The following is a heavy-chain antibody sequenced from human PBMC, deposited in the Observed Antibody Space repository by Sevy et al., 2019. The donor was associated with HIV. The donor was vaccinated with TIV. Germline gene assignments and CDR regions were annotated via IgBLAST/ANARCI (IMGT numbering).Heavy chain of an antibody. Sequence: GESLKISCKGSGYSFTSYWIGWVRQMPGKGLEWMGIIYPGDSDTRYSPSFQGQVTISADKSIGPAYLQWSSLKASDNAMYYCARRRGGGYYYYYGMDVWGQGTTVIASS. J-gene: IGHJ6*02. CDR1: GYSFTSYW. V-gene: IGHV5-51*01. CDR3: ARRRGGGYYYYYGMDV. CDR2: IYPGDSDT. D-gene: IGHD2-15*01.